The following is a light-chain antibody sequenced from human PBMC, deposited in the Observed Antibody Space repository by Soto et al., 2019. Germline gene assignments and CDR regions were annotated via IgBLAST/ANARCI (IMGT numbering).Light chain of an antibody. J-gene: IGKJ1*01. CDR3: QQYNNWPWT. V-gene: IGKV3D-15*01. CDR1: QSVSSTY. Sequence: EIVLTQSPVTLSLSPGERATLSCRASQSVSSTYLAWYQQKPGQPPRLLIYGASTRATGIPDRFSGSGSGTEFTLTISSLQSGDFAVYYCQQYNNWPWTSGQGTKVDI. CDR2: GAS.